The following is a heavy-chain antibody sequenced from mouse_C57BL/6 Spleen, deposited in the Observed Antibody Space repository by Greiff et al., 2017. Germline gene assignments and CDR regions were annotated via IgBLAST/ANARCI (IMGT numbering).Heavy chain of an antibody. CDR3: ARGDGSSYHWYFDV. D-gene: IGHD1-1*01. V-gene: IGHV1-80*01. CDR2: IYPGDGDT. Sequence: VKLMESGAELVKPGASVKISCKASGYAFSSYWMNWVKQRPGKGLEWIGQIYPGDGDTNYNGKFKGKATLTADKSSSTAYMQLSSLTSEDSAVYFCARGDGSSYHWYFDVWGTGTTVTVSS. CDR1: GYAFSSYW. J-gene: IGHJ1*03.